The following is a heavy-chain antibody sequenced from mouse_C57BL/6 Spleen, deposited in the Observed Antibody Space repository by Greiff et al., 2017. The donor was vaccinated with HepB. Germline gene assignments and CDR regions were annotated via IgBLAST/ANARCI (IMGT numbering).Heavy chain of an antibody. CDR3: ARREANPGNYYAMDY. D-gene: IGHD1-1*01. Sequence: QVQLQQSGAELARPGASVKLSCKASGYTFTSYGISWVKQRTGQGLEWIGEIYPRSGNTYYNEKFKGKATLTADKSSSPAYMELRSLTSEDSAVYFCARREANPGNYYAMDYWGQGTSVTVSS. CDR2: IYPRSGNT. V-gene: IGHV1-81*01. CDR1: GYTFTSYG. J-gene: IGHJ4*01.